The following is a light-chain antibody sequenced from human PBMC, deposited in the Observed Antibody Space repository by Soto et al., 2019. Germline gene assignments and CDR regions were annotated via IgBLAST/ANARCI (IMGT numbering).Light chain of an antibody. Sequence: EIVMTHSPSTVSLSPVGRATLSCRASESVSSFLAWYQQKPGLAPRLLIYETSNRATGIPARFSGSGSGTEFTLTISSLEPEDFAVYLCRQRSSWPWTFGQGTKVDIK. V-gene: IGKV3-11*01. J-gene: IGKJ1*01. CDR2: ETS. CDR1: ESVSSF. CDR3: RQRSSWPWT.